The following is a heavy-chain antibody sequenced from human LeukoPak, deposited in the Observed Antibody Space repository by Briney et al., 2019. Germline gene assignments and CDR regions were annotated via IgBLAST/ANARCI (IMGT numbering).Heavy chain of an antibody. D-gene: IGHD3-10*01. V-gene: IGHV5-10-1*01. J-gene: IGHJ4*02. CDR1: GYSFPNYW. CDR2: IDPSDSYT. CDR3: ARHGYYGSGSYYSFDY. Sequence: KPGESLRISCKGSGYSFPNYWITWVRQMPGKGLGWMGRIDPSDSYTNYSPSFQGHVTISADKSISTAYLQWSSLTASDTAMYYCARHGYYGSGSYYSFDYWGQGTLVTVSS.